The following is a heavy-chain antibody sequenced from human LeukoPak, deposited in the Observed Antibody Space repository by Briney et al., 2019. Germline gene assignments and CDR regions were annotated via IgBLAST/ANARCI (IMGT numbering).Heavy chain of an antibody. J-gene: IGHJ4*02. CDR3: ARDGYNYFDY. D-gene: IGHD5-24*01. V-gene: IGHV3-30*19. CDR2: ISYDGSNK. CDR1: GFTFSSYG. Sequence: GGSRTLSCAASGFTFSSYGMHWVRQAPGEGLGWVAVISYDGSNKSYADSLEGLVTIARENSKNTLYLQMNSLRAEDTAVYYCARDGYNYFDYWGQGTLVTVSS.